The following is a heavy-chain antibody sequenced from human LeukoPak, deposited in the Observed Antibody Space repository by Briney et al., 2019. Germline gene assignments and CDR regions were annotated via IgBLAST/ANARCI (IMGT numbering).Heavy chain of an antibody. J-gene: IGHJ4*02. CDR3: ATDGSYYYGSGSFDY. Sequence: GASVKVSFKVSGYTLTELSMHWVRQAPGKGLERMGGFDPEDGETIYTQKFQGRVTMTEDTSTDTAYMELSSLRSEDTAVYYCATDGSYYYGSGSFDYWGQGTLVTVSS. D-gene: IGHD3-10*01. CDR2: FDPEDGET. CDR1: GYTLTELS. V-gene: IGHV1-24*01.